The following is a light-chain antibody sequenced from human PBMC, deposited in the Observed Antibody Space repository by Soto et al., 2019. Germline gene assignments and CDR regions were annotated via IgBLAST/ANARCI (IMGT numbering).Light chain of an antibody. CDR3: QQSYSTAIT. V-gene: IGKV1-39*01. Sequence: DIQMTQSPSALSASLAGRVTITCAASQSISSYLNWYQQKPGKAAKLLIYAASSLQSGVPSRFSGSGSGTDFTLTISSLQPEDFATYYCQQSYSTAITFGQGTRLDI. CDR1: QSISSY. J-gene: IGKJ5*01. CDR2: AAS.